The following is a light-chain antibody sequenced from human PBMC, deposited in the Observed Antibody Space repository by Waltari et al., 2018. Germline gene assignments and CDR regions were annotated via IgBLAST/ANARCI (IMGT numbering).Light chain of an antibody. CDR3: LVSYSDVRV. J-gene: IGLJ2*01. CDR1: TGTFTTGHY. V-gene: IGLV7-46*01. Sequence: QAVVTQEPSLTASPGGTVTLTCGFSTGTFTTGHYPYWFQQKPGQAPRTLIYDTTNKHSWTPARFSGSLFGGKAALTLSCAQPDDEAEYFCLVSYSDVRVFGGGTKLTVL. CDR2: DTT.